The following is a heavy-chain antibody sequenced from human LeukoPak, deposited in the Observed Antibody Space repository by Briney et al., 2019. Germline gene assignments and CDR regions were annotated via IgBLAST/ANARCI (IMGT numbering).Heavy chain of an antibody. CDR2: IIPIFGTA. CDR3: ATGVRPPSYSNYVSIGYCYMDV. D-gene: IGHD4-11*01. Sequence: SVKVSCKASGGTFSSYAISWVRQAPGQGLEWMGGIIPIFGTANYAQKFQGRVTITTDESTSTAYMELSSLRSEDTAVYYCATGVRPPSYSNYVSIGYCYMDVWGKGTTVTVSS. J-gene: IGHJ6*03. CDR1: GGTFSSYA. V-gene: IGHV1-69*05.